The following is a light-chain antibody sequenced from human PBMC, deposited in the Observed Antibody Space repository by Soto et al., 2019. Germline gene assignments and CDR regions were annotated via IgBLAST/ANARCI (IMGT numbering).Light chain of an antibody. Sequence: QSALTQPASVSGSPGQSITISCTGTSSDVGGYNYVSWYQHHPGKAPKLIIYDVSNRPSGVSIRFSGSKSDNTASLTISGLQPEDEADYSCSSYTTSNTRQIVFGTGTKLTVL. J-gene: IGLJ1*01. CDR1: SSDVGGYNY. V-gene: IGLV2-14*03. CDR2: DVS. CDR3: SSYTTSNTRQIV.